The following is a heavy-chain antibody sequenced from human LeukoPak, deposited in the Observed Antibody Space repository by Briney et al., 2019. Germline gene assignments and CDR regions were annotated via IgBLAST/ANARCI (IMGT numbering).Heavy chain of an antibody. V-gene: IGHV3-15*04. J-gene: IGHJ5*02. CDR2: IGTKIEGVTT. CDR3: LTGSS. D-gene: IGHD1-26*01. CDR1: GFTFSNYA. Sequence: PGGSLRLSCAASGFTFSNYAMNWVRQAPGKGLEWVARIGTKIEGVTTDYAASVKGRFSISRDDSKNTLYLQINSLKTEDTAMYYCLTGSSWGQGTLVTVSS.